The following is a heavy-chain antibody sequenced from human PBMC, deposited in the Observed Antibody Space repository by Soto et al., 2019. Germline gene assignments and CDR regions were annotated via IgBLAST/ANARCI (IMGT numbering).Heavy chain of an antibody. J-gene: IGHJ2*01. D-gene: IGHD4-17*01. CDR1: GGSINSSSYY. V-gene: IGHV4-39*01. CDR2: IYYSGST. CDR3: ARLYGDLYWYFDL. Sequence: SETLSLTCTVSGGSINSSSYYWGWIRQPPGKGLEWIGSIYYSGSTYYNPSLKSRVTISVDTSKNQFSLKLSSVTAADTAVYYCARLYGDLYWYFDLWGRGTLVTVSS.